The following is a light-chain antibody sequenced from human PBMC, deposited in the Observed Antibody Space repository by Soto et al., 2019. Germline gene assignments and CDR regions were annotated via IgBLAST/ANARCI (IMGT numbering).Light chain of an antibody. Sequence: QSVLTQPPSVSGAPGERVTISCTGSSSDIGAGYRVRWYQQVPGTAPKLLIYGNSNRPSGVPDRFSGSKSGTSASLAITGLQAEDEADYYCQSYDSRLRASVFGGGTQLTVL. CDR3: QSYDSRLRASV. J-gene: IGLJ7*01. CDR1: SSDIGAGYR. V-gene: IGLV1-40*01. CDR2: GNS.